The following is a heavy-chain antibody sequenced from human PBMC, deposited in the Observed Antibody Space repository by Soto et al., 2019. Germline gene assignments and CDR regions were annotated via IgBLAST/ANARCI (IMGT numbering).Heavy chain of an antibody. J-gene: IGHJ4*02. CDR1: GFTFSSYG. CDR2: IWYDGSNK. Sequence: QVQLVESGGGVVQPGRSLRLSCAASGFTFSSYGMHWVRQAPGKGLEWVAVIWYDGSNKYYADSVKGRFTISRDNSKNTLYLQMNSLRAEDTAVYYCARDGPPKYSSSWYLDYFNYWGQGTLVTVSS. CDR3: ARDGPPKYSSSWYLDYFNY. D-gene: IGHD6-13*01. V-gene: IGHV3-33*01.